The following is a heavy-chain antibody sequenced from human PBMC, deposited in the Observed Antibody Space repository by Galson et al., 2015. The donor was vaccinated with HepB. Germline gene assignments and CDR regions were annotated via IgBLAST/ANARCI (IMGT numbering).Heavy chain of an antibody. CDR2: SDIDGSAT. CDR1: GFTFSSYW. Sequence: SLRLCCAASGFTFSSYWMHWVRQSPGEGLVWVARSDIDGSATSYADSVKGRFTISRDNAKNTLYLQMNGLRAEDTAVYYCARNPKYWYFDLWGRGTLVTVSS. D-gene: IGHD2/OR15-2a*01. V-gene: IGHV3-74*01. J-gene: IGHJ2*01. CDR3: ARNPKYWYFDL.